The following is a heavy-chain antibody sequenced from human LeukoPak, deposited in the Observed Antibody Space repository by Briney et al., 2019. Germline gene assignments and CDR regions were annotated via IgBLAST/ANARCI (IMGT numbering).Heavy chain of an antibody. CDR1: GGTFSSYA. J-gene: IGHJ6*02. CDR2: IIPIFGTA. Sequence: SVKVSCKASGGTFSSYAISWVRQAPGQGLEWMGGIIPIFGTANYAQKFQGRVTITADESTSTAYMELSSLRSADTAVYYCARATRLVGATLDYYYYGMDVWGQGTTVTVS. CDR3: ARATRLVGATLDYYYYGMDV. D-gene: IGHD1-26*01. V-gene: IGHV1-69*13.